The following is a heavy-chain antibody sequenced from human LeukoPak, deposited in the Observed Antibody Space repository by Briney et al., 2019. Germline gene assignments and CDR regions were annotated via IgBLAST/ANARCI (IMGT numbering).Heavy chain of an antibody. V-gene: IGHV4-38-2*02. Sequence: SGTLSLTCTVSGYSISSGYFWGWLRQPPGKGLGWIGSIHHNGSTYYNPSIKSRVTTSVDTNKNLFSLKMSSVTAAATVVYYCAGLIYCSGGNCNLGYFVYWGQGTLVTVSS. CDR1: GYSISSGYF. CDR3: AGLIYCSGGNCNLGYFVY. J-gene: IGHJ4*02. CDR2: IHHNGST. D-gene: IGHD2-15*01.